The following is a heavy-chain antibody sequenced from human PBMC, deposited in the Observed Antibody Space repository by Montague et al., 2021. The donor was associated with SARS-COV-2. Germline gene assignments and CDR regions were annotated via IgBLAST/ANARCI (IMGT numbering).Heavy chain of an antibody. CDR1: GGSISSSIYY. D-gene: IGHD3-22*01. J-gene: IGHJ3*01. Sequence: SETLSLTCTVSGGSISSSIYYWAWIRQPPGKGLEWIGSIYYSGSTYYNPSLKSRVTISVETSKNHFTLKLSSVTAADTAVYYCARLRRDVVSSGAPNAFDFWGQGTKVTVSS. CDR3: ARLRRDVVSSGAPNAFDF. V-gene: IGHV4-39*02. CDR2: IYYSGST.